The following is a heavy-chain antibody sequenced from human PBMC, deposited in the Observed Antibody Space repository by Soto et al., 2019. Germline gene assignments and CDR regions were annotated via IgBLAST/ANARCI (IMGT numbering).Heavy chain of an antibody. CDR2: ISTSGSST. V-gene: IGHV3-11*01. CDR1: GFSFSDYY. CDR3: ANLAKNYYHYMDV. J-gene: IGHJ6*03. Sequence: QVQLVESGGGLVKPGGSLRLSCAASGFSFSDYYMSWIRQAPGKGLEWVSLISTSGSSTDYADSVKGRFTISRDNAKNALSLQENSLRAEDTAVYYCANLAKNYYHYMDVWGKGTTVTVSS. D-gene: IGHD1-26*01.